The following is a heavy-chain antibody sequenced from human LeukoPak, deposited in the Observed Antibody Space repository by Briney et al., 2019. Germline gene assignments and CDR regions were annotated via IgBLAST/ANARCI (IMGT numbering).Heavy chain of an antibody. Sequence: PSETLSLTCAVYGGSFSGYYWSWIRQPPGKRLEWIGEINHSGSTNYNPSLKSRVTISVDRSKNQFSLKPSSVTAADTAVYYCARELELRYWGQGALVTVSS. D-gene: IGHD1-7*01. CDR2: INHSGST. V-gene: IGHV4-34*01. J-gene: IGHJ4*02. CDR3: ARELELRY. CDR1: GGSFSGYY.